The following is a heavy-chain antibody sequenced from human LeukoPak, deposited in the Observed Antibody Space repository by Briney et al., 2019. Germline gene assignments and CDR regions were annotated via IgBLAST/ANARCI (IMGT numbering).Heavy chain of an antibody. J-gene: IGHJ6*03. V-gene: IGHV3-7*04. D-gene: IGHD3-16*01. CDR2: MKQDGTEK. Sequence: GGSLSLSCAVSGFTFSSVWISWVRQAAGNGRGWVGNMKQDGTEKYYVDSVKGRFTISRDNAKNSLYLQMNSLRAEDTAVYYCARRGGYYYYYMDVWGKGTTVTVSS. CDR3: ARRGGYYYYYMDV. CDR1: GFTFSSVW.